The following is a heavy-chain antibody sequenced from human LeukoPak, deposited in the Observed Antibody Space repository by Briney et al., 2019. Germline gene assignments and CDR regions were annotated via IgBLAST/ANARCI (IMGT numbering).Heavy chain of an antibody. CDR1: GGSISSSSYY. V-gene: IGHV4-39*07. CDR2: IYYSGST. J-gene: IGHJ3*02. Sequence: SETPSLTCTVSGGSISSSSYYWGWIRQPPGKGLEWIGSIYYSGSTNYNPSLKSRVTISVDTSKNQFSLKLSSVTAADTAVYYCAREKSSSVVITNAAFDIWGQGTMVTVSS. D-gene: IGHD3-22*01. CDR3: AREKSSSVVITNAAFDI.